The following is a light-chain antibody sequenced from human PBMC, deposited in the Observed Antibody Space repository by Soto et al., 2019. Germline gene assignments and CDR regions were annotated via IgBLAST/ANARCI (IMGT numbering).Light chain of an antibody. J-gene: IGLJ1*01. CDR1: SSNIGITS. Sequence: QSVLTQPPSVSAAPGQKVTISCSGSSSNIGITSVSWYQQLPEAAPKLLIYENDKRPSGIPDRFSGSKSGTSATLGITGLQTGEEADYYCGTWDSSLSADVFGTGTKLTVL. V-gene: IGLV1-51*02. CDR3: GTWDSSLSADV. CDR2: END.